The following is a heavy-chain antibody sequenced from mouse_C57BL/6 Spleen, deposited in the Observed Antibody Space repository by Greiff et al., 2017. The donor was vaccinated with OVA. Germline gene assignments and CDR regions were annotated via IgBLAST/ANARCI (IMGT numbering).Heavy chain of an antibody. V-gene: IGHV5-12*01. Sequence: EVQRVESGGGLVQPGGSLKLSCAASGFTFSDYYMYWVRQTPEKRLEWVAYISNGGGSTYYPDTVKGRFTISRDNAKNTLYLQMSRLKSEDTAMYYCARHEATVPFAYWGQGTLVTVSA. CDR3: ARHEATVPFAY. J-gene: IGHJ3*01. CDR2: ISNGGGST. D-gene: IGHD1-1*01. CDR1: GFTFSDYY.